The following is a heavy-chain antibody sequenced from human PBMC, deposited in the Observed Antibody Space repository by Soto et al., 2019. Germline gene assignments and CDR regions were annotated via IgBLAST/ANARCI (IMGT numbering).Heavy chain of an antibody. J-gene: IGHJ4*02. V-gene: IGHV3-48*03. CDR3: ARDSVDTAMVS. Sequence: GGSLRLSCAASGFTFSSYEMNWVRQAPGKGLEWVSYISSSGSTIYYADSVKGRFTISRDNAKNSLYLQMNSLRAEDTAVYYCARDSVDTAMVSWGQGTLVTVSS. D-gene: IGHD5-18*01. CDR1: GFTFSSYE. CDR2: ISSSGSTI.